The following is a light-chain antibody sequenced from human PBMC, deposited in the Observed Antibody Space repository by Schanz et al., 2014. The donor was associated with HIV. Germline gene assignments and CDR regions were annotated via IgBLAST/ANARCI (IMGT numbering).Light chain of an antibody. Sequence: QSVLTQPPSASGTPGQRVTISCFGSSSNLKNNAVNWPQQPPGTGPKLLIYATYNRPSGVPDRFSGSGSGTSASLAISGLQSEDEADYYCAGWDDSLNVWVFGGGTKLTVL. J-gene: IGLJ3*02. V-gene: IGLV1-44*01. CDR3: AGWDDSLNVWV. CDR2: ATY. CDR1: SSNLKNNA.